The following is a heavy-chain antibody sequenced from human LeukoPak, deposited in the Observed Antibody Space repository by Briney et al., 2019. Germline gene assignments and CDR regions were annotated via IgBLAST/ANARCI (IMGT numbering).Heavy chain of an antibody. CDR1: GFTFSNYR. CDR3: AGDLGQYYDTSDNWFDP. V-gene: IGHV3-74*01. D-gene: IGHD3-22*01. Sequence: GGSLRLSCAASGFTFSNYRMHWVRQAPWKGLVWVSRIHSYGINTSYADSVKGRFTISRDNAKNTLNLQMNSLRAEDTAVYYCAGDLGQYYDTSDNWFDPWGQGTLVTVSS. CDR2: IHSYGINT. J-gene: IGHJ5*02.